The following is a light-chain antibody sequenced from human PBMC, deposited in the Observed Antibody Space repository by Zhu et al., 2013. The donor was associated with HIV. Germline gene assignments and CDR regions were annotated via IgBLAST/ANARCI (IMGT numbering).Light chain of an antibody. V-gene: IGKV1-9*01. Sequence: IQLTQSPSSLSAFVGDRVTVTCRASQGVDNFLAWYQQKPGQAPKLLIYGASTLHSGVPLRFRGSGSGTEFALTVYGLQPEDSATYYCQQTKSYPFSFGPGTKVDVK. CDR3: QQTKSYPFS. J-gene: IGKJ3*01. CDR1: QGVDNF. CDR2: GAS.